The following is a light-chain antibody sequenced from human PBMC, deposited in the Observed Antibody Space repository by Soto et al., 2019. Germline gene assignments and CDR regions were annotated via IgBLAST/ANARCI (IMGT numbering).Light chain of an antibody. CDR1: QDISNY. V-gene: IGKV1-33*01. CDR2: DAS. CDR3: QQYDNLPLP. Sequence: DIQMTQSPSSLSASVGDRVTITCQASQDISNYLNWYQQKPGKAPKLLIYDASNLETGVPSRFSGSGSGTDSTLRMSRLPHTDIPTYYCQQYDNLPLPVGGGTKVDIK. J-gene: IGKJ4*01.